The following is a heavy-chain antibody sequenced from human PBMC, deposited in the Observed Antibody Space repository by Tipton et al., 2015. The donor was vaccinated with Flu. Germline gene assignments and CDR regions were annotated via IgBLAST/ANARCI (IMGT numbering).Heavy chain of an antibody. CDR1: GFSIGSDYY. CDR3: ARDPSLGMPDYFDS. V-gene: IGHV4-38-2*02. J-gene: IGHJ4*02. CDR2: IYHTGST. Sequence: TLSLTCAVSGFSIGSDYYWAWVRQPPGKGLEWIGTIYHTGSTYYNPSLKSRVTVSVDPSMSQFSLRLTSVTAADTAIYYCARDPSLGMPDYFDSWGQGILVTASS. D-gene: IGHD2-2*01.